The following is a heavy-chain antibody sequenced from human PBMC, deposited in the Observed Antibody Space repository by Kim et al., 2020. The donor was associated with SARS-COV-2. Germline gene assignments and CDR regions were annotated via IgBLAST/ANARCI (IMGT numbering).Heavy chain of an antibody. V-gene: IGHV4-59*13. CDR3: ARCRYCSFGSSCYLHALALDS. CDR1: GGSINNYY. J-gene: IGHJ4*02. Sequence: SETLSLTCAVSGGSINNYYWSWIRQPPGKGLEWIGYIYSSGSTNYNPSLKSRLTISVDTSKSQFSLNLTSVTAADTAVYYCARCRYCSFGSSCYLHALALDSWGQGTLVTVSS. CDR2: IYSSGST. D-gene: IGHD2-15*01.